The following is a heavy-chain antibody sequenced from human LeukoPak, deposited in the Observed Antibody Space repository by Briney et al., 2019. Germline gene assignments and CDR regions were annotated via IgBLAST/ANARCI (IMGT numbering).Heavy chain of an antibody. CDR1: GYTLTSYV. CDR3: ASFSPTTATFDY. J-gene: IGHJ4*02. V-gene: IGHV1-18*01. D-gene: IGHD1-26*01. Sequence: GASVKVSCEPSGYTLTSYVISWVRQAPGQGLEWMGWISGYNGNTNYAQKLQGRVTMTTDTSTSTAYMELTSLRSDDTAVYYCASFSPTTATFDYWGQGTLVTVSS. CDR2: ISGYNGNT.